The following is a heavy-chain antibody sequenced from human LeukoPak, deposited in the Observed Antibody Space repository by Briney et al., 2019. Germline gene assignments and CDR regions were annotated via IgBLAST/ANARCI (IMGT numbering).Heavy chain of an antibody. CDR2: ISGSGGTT. Sequence: GGSLRLFCAAAGFTFNNYAMNWVRQAPGKGLERDSVISGSGGTTYYADSVKGRFTISRDSSKNTLYLQMNSLRAEDTAVYYCAKVSGGGLYYDGMDVWGQGTTVTVSS. J-gene: IGHJ6*02. CDR1: GFTFNNYA. CDR3: AKVSGGGLYYDGMDV. V-gene: IGHV3-23*01. D-gene: IGHD1-14*01.